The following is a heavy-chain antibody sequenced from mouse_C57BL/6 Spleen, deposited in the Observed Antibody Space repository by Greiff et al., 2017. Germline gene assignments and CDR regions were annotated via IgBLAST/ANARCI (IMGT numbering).Heavy chain of an antibody. CDR3: ARYGNYQGYFDY. CDR1: GYAFSSYW. CDR2: IYPGDGDT. D-gene: IGHD2-1*01. V-gene: IGHV1-80*01. J-gene: IGHJ2*01. Sequence: VQLVESGAELVKPGASVKISCKASGYAFSSYWMNWVKQRPGKGLEWIGQIYPGDGDTNYNGKFKGKATLTADKSSSTAYMQLSSLTSEDSAVYFCARYGNYQGYFDYWGQGTTLTVSS.